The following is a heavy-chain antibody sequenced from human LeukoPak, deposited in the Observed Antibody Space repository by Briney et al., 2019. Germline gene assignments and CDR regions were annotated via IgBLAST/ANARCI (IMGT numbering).Heavy chain of an antibody. CDR2: ISGSGGST. CDR3: ATQSSGYYYVGWYAFDI. D-gene: IGHD3-22*01. Sequence: AGGSLRLSCAASGFTFSSYAMSWVRQAPGKGLEWVSAISGSGGSTYYADSVKGRFTISRDNSKNTLYLQMNSLRAEDTAVYYCATQSSGYYYVGWYAFDIWGQGTMVTVSS. CDR1: GFTFSSYA. J-gene: IGHJ3*02. V-gene: IGHV3-23*01.